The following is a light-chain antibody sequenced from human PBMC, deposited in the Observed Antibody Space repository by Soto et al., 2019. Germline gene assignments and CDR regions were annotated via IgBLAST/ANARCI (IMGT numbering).Light chain of an antibody. CDR1: RSNIGSNT. J-gene: IGLJ2*01. Sequence: QSVLTQPPSASGTPGQRVTISCSGSRSNIGSNTVNWYQQVPGTAPKFLMFNNNQRPSGVPDRFSGSKSGTSASLAISGLQSEDEADYYCSAWDDSLNGPVFGGGTKLTVL. CDR2: NNN. CDR3: SAWDDSLNGPV. V-gene: IGLV1-44*01.